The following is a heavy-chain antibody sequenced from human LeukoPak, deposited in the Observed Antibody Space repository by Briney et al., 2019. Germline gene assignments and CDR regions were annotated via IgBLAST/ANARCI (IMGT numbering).Heavy chain of an antibody. J-gene: IGHJ2*01. D-gene: IGHD2-21*02. CDR1: GFTFSSYS. CDR3: ARGVVVVTATWYFDL. V-gene: IGHV3-21*01. Sequence: PGGSLRLSCAASGFTFSSYSMNWVRQAPGKGLEWVSSISSSSSYIYYADSVKGRFTISRDNAKTTLYLQMNSLRPEDTAVYYCARGVVVVTATWYFDLWGRGTLVTVSS. CDR2: ISSSSSYI.